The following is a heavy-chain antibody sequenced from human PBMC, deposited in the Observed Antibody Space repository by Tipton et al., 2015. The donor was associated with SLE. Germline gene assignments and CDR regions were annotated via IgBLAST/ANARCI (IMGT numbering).Heavy chain of an antibody. V-gene: IGHV1-18*01. CDR1: GYTFISYG. D-gene: IGHD5-12*01. CDR3: ARSIVATTDSDP. Sequence: QLVQSGAEVKKPGASVKVSCKASGYTFISYGFSWVRQAPGQGLEGMGWISTNHGNTNYAQKFPGRVTLTTDTSTSTAYMERGSLRSDDTDVYCCARSIVATTDSDPWGQGTLVTVSS. CDR2: ISTNHGNT. J-gene: IGHJ5*02.